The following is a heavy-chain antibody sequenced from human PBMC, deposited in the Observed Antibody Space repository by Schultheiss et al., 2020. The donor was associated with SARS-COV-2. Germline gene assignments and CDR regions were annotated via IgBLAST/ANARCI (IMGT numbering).Heavy chain of an antibody. J-gene: IGHJ4*02. CDR1: GYTFTGYY. V-gene: IGHV1-2*02. CDR3: ARVSPCSGGSCYSGSFDY. Sequence: ASVKVSCKASGYTFTGYYMHWVRQAPGQGLEWMGWISAYNGNTNYAQKLQGRVTMTRNTSISTAYMELSSLRSEDTAVYYCARVSPCSGGSCYSGSFDYWGQGTLVTVSS. D-gene: IGHD2-15*01. CDR2: ISAYNGNT.